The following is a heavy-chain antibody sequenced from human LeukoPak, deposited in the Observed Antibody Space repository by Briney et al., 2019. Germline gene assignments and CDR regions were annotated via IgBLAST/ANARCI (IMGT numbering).Heavy chain of an antibody. CDR2: IYTSGST. Sequence: SETLSLTCTVSGGSISSYYWSWIRQPAGKELEWIGRIYTSGSTNYNPSRKSRVTMSVDTSKNQFSLKLSSVTAADTAVYYCARDLRIAAAGNNWFDPWGQGTLVTVSS. V-gene: IGHV4-4*07. D-gene: IGHD6-13*01. CDR1: GGSISSYY. CDR3: ARDLRIAAAGNNWFDP. J-gene: IGHJ5*02.